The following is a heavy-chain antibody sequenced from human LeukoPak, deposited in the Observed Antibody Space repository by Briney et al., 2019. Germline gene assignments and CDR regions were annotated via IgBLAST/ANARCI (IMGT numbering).Heavy chain of an antibody. CDR2: ISGSGGST. CDR1: GFTFSSYA. D-gene: IGHD2-2*01. CDR3: AKKEGSSSERFDY. V-gene: IGHV3-23*01. Sequence: GGSLRLSCAASGFTFSSYAMSWVRQAPEKGLEWVSAISGSGGSTYYADSVKGRFTISRDNSKNTLYLQLNSLRAEDTAVYYCAKKEGSSSERFDYCGQGTLVTVSS. J-gene: IGHJ4*02.